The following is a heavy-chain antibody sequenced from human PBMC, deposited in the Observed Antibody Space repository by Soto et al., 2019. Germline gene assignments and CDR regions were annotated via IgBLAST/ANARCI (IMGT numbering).Heavy chain of an antibody. V-gene: IGHV1-18*01. D-gene: IGHD3-3*01. CDR2: ISAYNGNT. CDR3: ARDDGITIFGVVTPNGMDV. CDR1: GYAFTSYG. J-gene: IGHJ6*02. Sequence: ASVKVSCKASGYAFTSYGISWVRQAPGQGLEWMGWISAYNGNTNYAQKLQGRVTMTTDTSTSTAYMELRSLRSDDTAVYYCARDDGITIFGVVTPNGMDVWGQGTTVTVSS.